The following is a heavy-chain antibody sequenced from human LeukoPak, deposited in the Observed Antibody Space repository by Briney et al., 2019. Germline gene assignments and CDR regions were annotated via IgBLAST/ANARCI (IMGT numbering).Heavy chain of an antibody. J-gene: IGHJ4*02. CDR3: ARDPYSGSLYFDY. CDR1: GYTFTGYY. Sequence: ASVKVSCKASGYTFTGYYMHWVRQAPGQGLEWMGWINPNSGGTNYAQKFQGRVTMTRDTSISTAYMELSRLRSDDTAAYYCARDPYSGSLYFDYWGQGTLVTVSS. V-gene: IGHV1-2*02. CDR2: INPNSGGT. D-gene: IGHD1-26*01.